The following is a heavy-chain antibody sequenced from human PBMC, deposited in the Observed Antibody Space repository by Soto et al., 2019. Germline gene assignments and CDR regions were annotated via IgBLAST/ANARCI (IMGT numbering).Heavy chain of an antibody. CDR3: AKNGQWLATPPEA. CDR2: ITDSGYTA. D-gene: IGHD6-19*01. CDR1: GFSFGTFV. Sequence: PGGSLRLSCAASGFSFGTFVMTWFRQAPGGGLEWVASITDSGYTASYAETVEGRFTVSRDNSKNKLHLQMNDLRAEDTATYYCAKNGQWLATPPEAWGRGTLVTVSS. V-gene: IGHV3-23*01. J-gene: IGHJ4*02.